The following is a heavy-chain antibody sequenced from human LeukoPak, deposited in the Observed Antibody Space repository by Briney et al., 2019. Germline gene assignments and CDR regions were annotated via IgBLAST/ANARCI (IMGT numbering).Heavy chain of an antibody. CDR1: GFTFSSYS. CDR3: ASSWAYFDS. J-gene: IGHJ4*02. Sequence: GGSLRLSCAASGFTFSSYSMNWVRQAPGKGLEWVSYISSSSSTIYYADSVKGRFTISRDNSKNTLYLQMNSLTAEDTAVYYCASSWAYFDSWAQRNLVTVSS. V-gene: IGHV3-48*01. CDR2: ISSSSSTI. D-gene: IGHD6-13*01.